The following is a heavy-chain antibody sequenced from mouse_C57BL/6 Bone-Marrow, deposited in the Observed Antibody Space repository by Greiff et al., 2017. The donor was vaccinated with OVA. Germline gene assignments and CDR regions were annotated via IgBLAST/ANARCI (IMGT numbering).Heavy chain of an antibody. J-gene: IGHJ2*01. CDR1: GYTFTDYY. V-gene: IGHV1-26*01. Sequence: VVEPGASVKLSCKASGYTFTDYYMNWVKQSHGKSLEWIGDINPNNGGTSYNQKFKGKATLTVDKSSSTAYMELRSLTSEDSAVYYCARSGLDYFDYWGQGTTLTVSS. CDR3: ARSGLDYFDY. D-gene: IGHD2-13*01. CDR2: INPNNGGT.